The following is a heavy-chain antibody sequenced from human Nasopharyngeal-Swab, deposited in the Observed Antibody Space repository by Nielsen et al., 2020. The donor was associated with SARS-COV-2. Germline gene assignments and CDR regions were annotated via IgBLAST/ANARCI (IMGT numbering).Heavy chain of an antibody. CDR1: GGSISSYY. Sequence: SETLSLTCTVSGGSISSYYWSWIRQPPGKGLEWIGYIYYSGSTNYNPSLKSRVTISVDTSKNQFSLKLSSVTAADTAVYYCAREGGLDYDYVWGSYRPSNLFDPWGQGTLVTVSS. V-gene: IGHV4-59*01. CDR3: AREGGLDYDYVWGSYRPSNLFDP. J-gene: IGHJ5*02. D-gene: IGHD3-16*02. CDR2: IYYSGST.